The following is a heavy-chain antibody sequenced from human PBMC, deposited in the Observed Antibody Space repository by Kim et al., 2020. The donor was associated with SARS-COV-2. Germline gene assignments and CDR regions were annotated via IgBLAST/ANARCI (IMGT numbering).Heavy chain of an antibody. D-gene: IGHD2-21*01. V-gene: IGHV3-23*01. J-gene: IGHJ4*02. Sequence: ADSGKGRFTVSRDSSKKTVYLPMNSLRAADTAIYYCAKNKVGIATAIDYWGQGTLVTVSS. CDR3: AKNKVGIATAIDY.